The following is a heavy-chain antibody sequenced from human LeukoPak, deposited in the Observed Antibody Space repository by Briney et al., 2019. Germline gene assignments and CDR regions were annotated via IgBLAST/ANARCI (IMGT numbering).Heavy chain of an antibody. Sequence: GGSLRLSCAASGFTFSSYGMHWVRQAPGKGLEWVAVISYDGSNKYYADSVKGRFTISRDNSKNTLYLQMNSLRAEDTAVYYCAKARCELPFDYWGQGTLVTVSS. CDR1: GFTFSSYG. V-gene: IGHV3-30*18. CDR2: ISYDGSNK. D-gene: IGHD1-26*01. J-gene: IGHJ4*02. CDR3: AKARCELPFDY.